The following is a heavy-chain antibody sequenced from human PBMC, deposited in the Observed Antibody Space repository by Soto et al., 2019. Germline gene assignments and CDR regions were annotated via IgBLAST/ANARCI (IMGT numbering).Heavy chain of an antibody. CDR1: GGTFSSYT. Sequence: GASVKVSCKASGGTFSSYTISWVRQAPGQGLEWMGRIIPILGIANYAQKFQGRVTITADKSTSTAYMELSSLRSEDTAVYYCARGYCSGGSCYSGSEYFQHWGQGTLVTAPQ. V-gene: IGHV1-69*02. CDR3: ARGYCSGGSCYSGSEYFQH. J-gene: IGHJ1*01. D-gene: IGHD2-15*01. CDR2: IIPILGIA.